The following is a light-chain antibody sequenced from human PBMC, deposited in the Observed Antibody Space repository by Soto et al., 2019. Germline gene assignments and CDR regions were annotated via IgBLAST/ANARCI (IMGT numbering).Light chain of an antibody. CDR2: GTS. J-gene: IGKJ5*01. CDR1: ERIYSAY. V-gene: IGKV3-20*01. CDR3: QQYGNSPIT. Sequence: EGVLTQSPGTLCLSRGERATLSCRASERIYSAYLGWYQQKPGQAPRLLIYGTSSRATGIPDRFSGSGSGTDFTLTISRLEPEDFAVYYCQQYGNSPITFGQGTRLEIK.